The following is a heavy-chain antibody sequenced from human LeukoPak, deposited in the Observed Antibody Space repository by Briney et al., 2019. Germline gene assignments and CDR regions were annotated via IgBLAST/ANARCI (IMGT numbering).Heavy chain of an antibody. J-gene: IGHJ5*02. D-gene: IGHD4-23*01. V-gene: IGHV1-8*01. CDR2: MNPNSGNT. CDR1: GYTFTSYD. CDR3: ARVPMTTVVRGCWFDP. Sequence: ASVKVSCKASGYTFTSYDINWVRQATGKGLEWMGWMNPNSGNTGYAQKFQGRVTMTRNTSISTAYMELSSLRSEDTAVYYCARVPMTTVVRGCWFDPWGQGTLVTVSS.